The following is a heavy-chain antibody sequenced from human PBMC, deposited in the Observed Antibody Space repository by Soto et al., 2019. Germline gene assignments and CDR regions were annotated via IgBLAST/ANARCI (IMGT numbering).Heavy chain of an antibody. D-gene: IGHD5-12*01. CDR3: AKDGAPVVEMATIFFDY. CDR1: GFTFSSYG. V-gene: IGHV3-30*18. CDR2: ISYDGSNK. J-gene: IGHJ4*02. Sequence: QVQLVESGGGVVQPGRSLRLSCAASGFTFSSYGMHWVRQAPGKGLEWVAVISYDGSNKYYADSVKGRFTISRDNSKNTLKLCIYSLRAEDTAVFYCAKDGAPVVEMATIFFDYWGQGTLVTVSS.